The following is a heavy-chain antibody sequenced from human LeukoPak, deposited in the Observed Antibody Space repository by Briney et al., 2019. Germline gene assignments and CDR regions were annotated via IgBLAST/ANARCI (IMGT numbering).Heavy chain of an antibody. CDR3: VSLLDP. J-gene: IGHJ5*02. CDR2: ISSSGSTI. V-gene: IGHV3-11*04. CDR1: GGSISSYY. Sequence: LSLTCTVSGGSISSYYWSWIRQPPGKGLEWVSYISSSGSTIYYADSVKGRFTISRDNAKNSLYLQMNSLRAEDTAMYYCVSLLDPWGQGTLVTVSS.